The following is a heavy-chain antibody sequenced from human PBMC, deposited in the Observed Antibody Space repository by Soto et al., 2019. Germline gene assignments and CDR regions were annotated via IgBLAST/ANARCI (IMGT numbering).Heavy chain of an antibody. CDR2: INGGTGQT. J-gene: IGHJ6*02. Sequence: ASVKVSCKASGYTFTGYYMHWVRQAPGQGFEWMGWINGGTGQTKHSHRFQDRISITRDTSANTAYMELSSLRSEDTAVYYCARGKGMEENYYYYGLDIWGQGTTVTVSS. CDR1: GYTFTGYY. CDR3: ARGKGMEENYYYYGLDI. V-gene: IGHV1-3*01. D-gene: IGHD1-1*01.